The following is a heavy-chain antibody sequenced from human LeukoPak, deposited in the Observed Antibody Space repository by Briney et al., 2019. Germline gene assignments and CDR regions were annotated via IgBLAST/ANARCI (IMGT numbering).Heavy chain of an antibody. CDR2: LHSGGTT. Sequence: GGSLRLSCEASGFTVSGNYMTWVRQAPGKGLEWVSFLHSGGTTYYADSVKGRFTISRDNSKNTLYLEMNGLRAEDTAVYYCAREYGGSTPGAFDLWGQGTMVTVSS. CDR3: AREYGGSTPGAFDL. D-gene: IGHD3-16*01. V-gene: IGHV3-53*01. J-gene: IGHJ3*01. CDR1: GFTVSGNY.